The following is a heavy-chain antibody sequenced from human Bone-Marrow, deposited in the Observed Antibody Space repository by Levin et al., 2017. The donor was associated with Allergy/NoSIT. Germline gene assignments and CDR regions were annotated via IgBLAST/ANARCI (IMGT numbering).Heavy chain of an antibody. V-gene: IGHV3-33*01. CDR1: GFTLTSYG. CDR3: ARDDDTNGHYSRLNY. J-gene: IGHJ4*02. CDR2: IWYHGNRE. Sequence: GGSLRLSFTVSGFTLTSYGMHWVRQAPGKGLEWVAVIWYHGNREDYADAVKGRFIGSRDTSKNTVYLYMNSLRADDTAVYYCARDDDTNGHYSRLNYWGQGTLVTVSP. D-gene: IGHD3-22*01.